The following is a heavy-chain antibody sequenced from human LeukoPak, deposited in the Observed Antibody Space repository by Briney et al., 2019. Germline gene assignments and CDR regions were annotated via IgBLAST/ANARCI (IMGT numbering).Heavy chain of an antibody. V-gene: IGHV4-59*12. D-gene: IGHD6-13*01. CDR1: GGSISSYY. Sequence: TSETLSLTCTVSGGSISSYYWSWIRQPPGKGLEWIGYIYYSGSTSYNPSLKSRVTISIDTSKNQFSLKLSSVTAADTAVYYCAREVVASAEVDYWGQGALVPVSS. CDR3: AREVVASAEVDY. CDR2: IYYSGST. J-gene: IGHJ4*02.